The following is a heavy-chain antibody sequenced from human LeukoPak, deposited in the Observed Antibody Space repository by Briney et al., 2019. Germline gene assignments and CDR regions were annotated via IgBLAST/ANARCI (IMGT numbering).Heavy chain of an antibody. CDR3: ASADYYDTSALDY. CDR1: GFTFSNYA. V-gene: IGHV3-74*01. D-gene: IGHD3-22*01. CDR2: INSNGSNT. Sequence: GGSLRLSCAGSGFTFSNYAMSWVRQAPGKGLVWVSRINSNGSNTSYADSVKGRFTISRDNAKNTLYLQMNSLRAEDTAVYYCASADYYDTSALDYWGQGTLVTVSS. J-gene: IGHJ4*02.